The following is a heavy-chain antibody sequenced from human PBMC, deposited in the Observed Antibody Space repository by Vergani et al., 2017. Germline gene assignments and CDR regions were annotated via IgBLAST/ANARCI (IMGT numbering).Heavy chain of an antibody. J-gene: IGHJ5*02. CDR2: LYNPGKT. V-gene: IGHV4-39*01. CDR1: GGSVTSTSYH. CDR3: ARGLTDYDSGWYSPGWFDP. Sequence: QLQLKESGPGLVKPSETLSLTCDVSGGSVTSTSYHWAWIRLPPGKGLEWIGRLYNPGKTYYNSSLESRLSLSVDTSTNQFFMRLNSVTAADTAVYYCARGLTDYDSGWYSPGWFDPWGQGITAIVSS. D-gene: IGHD6-19*01.